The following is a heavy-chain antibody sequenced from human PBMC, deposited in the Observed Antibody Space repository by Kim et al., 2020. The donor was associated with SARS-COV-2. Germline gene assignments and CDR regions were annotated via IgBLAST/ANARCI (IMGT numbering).Heavy chain of an antibody. J-gene: IGHJ4*02. V-gene: IGHV3-23*01. CDR1: GFTFANYA. Sequence: GGSLRLSCAASGFTFASGFTFANYAMTWVRQAPGKGLEWVSAVSGSGEITYYADFVKGRFTISRDNSKNTLYLQVNSLRAEDTAVYYCATTMNYFDTSGYLHWGQGTLVTVSS. D-gene: IGHD3-22*01. CDR2: VSGSGEIT. CDR3: ATTMNYFDTSGYLH.